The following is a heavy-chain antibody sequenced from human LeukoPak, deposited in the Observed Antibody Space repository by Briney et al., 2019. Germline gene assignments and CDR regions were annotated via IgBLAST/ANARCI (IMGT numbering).Heavy chain of an antibody. CDR3: ARGVTYYYDSSGITLDY. D-gene: IGHD3-22*01. Sequence: KPSETLSLTCAVYGGSFSGYYWSWIRQPPGKGLEWIGEINHSGSTNYNPSLKSRVTISADTSKNQFSLKLSSVTAADTAVYYCARGVTYYYDSSGITLDYWGQGTLVTVSS. CDR2: INHSGST. J-gene: IGHJ4*02. CDR1: GGSFSGYY. V-gene: IGHV4-34*01.